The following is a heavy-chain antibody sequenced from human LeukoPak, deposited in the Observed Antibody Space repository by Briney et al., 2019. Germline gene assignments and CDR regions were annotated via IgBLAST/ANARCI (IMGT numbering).Heavy chain of an antibody. J-gene: IGHJ4*02. CDR3: ARDVGELLPQTYFDY. CDR1: GFIFSSYS. Sequence: PGGSLRLSCAASGFIFSSYSMNWVRQAPGKGLEWVSSVSSSSNYIYYADSVKGRFTISRDNAKNSLYLQMNSLRAEDTAVYYCARDVGELLPQTYFDYQGQGTLVTVSS. CDR2: VSSSSNYI. V-gene: IGHV3-21*01. D-gene: IGHD1-26*01.